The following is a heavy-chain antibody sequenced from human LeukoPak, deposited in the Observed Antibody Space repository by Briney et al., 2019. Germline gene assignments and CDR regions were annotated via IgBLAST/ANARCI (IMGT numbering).Heavy chain of an antibody. CDR1: GGSISSSSYY. Sequence: SETLSLTCTVSGGSISSSSYYWGWIRQPPGKGLEWVGSFYYSGSTYYNPSLKSRVTISVDTSKNQFSLKLRSVTAADTAVYYCARVAPRVFYYDSSGYFGYWGQGTLVTVSS. V-gene: IGHV4-39*07. CDR2: FYYSGST. D-gene: IGHD3-22*01. CDR3: ARVAPRVFYYDSSGYFGY. J-gene: IGHJ4*02.